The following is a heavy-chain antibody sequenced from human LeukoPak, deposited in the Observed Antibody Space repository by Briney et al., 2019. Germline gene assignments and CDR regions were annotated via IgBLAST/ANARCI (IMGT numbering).Heavy chain of an antibody. J-gene: IGHJ4*02. CDR2: INPNSGGT. D-gene: IGHD3-16*01. CDR1: GYTFTGYY. Sequence: GASVKVSCKASGYTFTGYYLHWVRQAPGQGLEWMGWINPNSGGTNYAQKFQGRVTLTRDTSISTAYMELSRLRSDDTAVYYCAREGEWASQGPVFDYRGQGTLVTVSS. V-gene: IGHV1-2*02. CDR3: AREGEWASQGPVFDY.